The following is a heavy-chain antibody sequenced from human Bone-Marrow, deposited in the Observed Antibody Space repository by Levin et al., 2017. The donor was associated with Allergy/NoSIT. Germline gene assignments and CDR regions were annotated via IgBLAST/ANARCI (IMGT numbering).Heavy chain of an antibody. CDR3: AKRAAIPFNDY. J-gene: IGHJ4*02. CDR2: ISGSGGST. V-gene: IGHV3-23*01. D-gene: IGHD2-21*02. CDR1: GFTFSSYA. Sequence: GESLKISCAASGFTFSSYAMSWVRQAPGKGLEWVSDISGSGGSTYYADSVKGRFTISRDNSKNTLYLQMNSPRAEDTAVYYCAKRAAIPFNDYWGQGTLVTVSS.